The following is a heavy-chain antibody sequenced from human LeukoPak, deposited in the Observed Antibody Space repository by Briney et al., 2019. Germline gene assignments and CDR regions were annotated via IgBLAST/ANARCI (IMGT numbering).Heavy chain of an antibody. D-gene: IGHD6-13*01. CDR2: IKGDGSAK. CDR3: ARLVLSRTWFDDF. V-gene: IGHV3-7*01. Sequence: PGGSLRLSCAASGFTFSSYWMSWVRQALGKGLEWVANIKGDGSAKYYVDSVKGRFTITRDNAKSSLFLQMNSLRAEDTAVYYCARLVLSRTWFDDFWGQGTLVTVSS. CDR1: GFTFSSYW. J-gene: IGHJ4*02.